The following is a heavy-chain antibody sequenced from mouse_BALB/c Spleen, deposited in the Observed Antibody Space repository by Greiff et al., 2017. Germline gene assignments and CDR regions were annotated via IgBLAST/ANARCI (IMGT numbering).Heavy chain of an antibody. CDR3: VRDDGSSGYFDY. V-gene: IGHV2-9-2*01. Sequence: QVQLQQSGPGLVAPSQSLSITCTVSGFSLTSYDISWIRQPPGKGLEWLGVIWTGGGTNYNSAFMSRLSISKDNSKSQVFLKMNSLQTDDTAIYYCVRDDGSSGYFDYWGQGTTLTVSS. CDR2: IWTGGGT. D-gene: IGHD1-1*01. CDR1: GFSLTSYD. J-gene: IGHJ2*01.